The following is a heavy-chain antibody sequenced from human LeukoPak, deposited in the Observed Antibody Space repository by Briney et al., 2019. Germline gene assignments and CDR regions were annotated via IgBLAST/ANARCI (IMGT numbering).Heavy chain of an antibody. V-gene: IGHV1-69*05. J-gene: IGHJ3*02. CDR2: IIPIFGTA. CDR3: ARASKGPRDYDYVWGSYHKLHDAFDI. CDR1: GGTFSSYA. Sequence: ASVKVSSKASGGTFSSYAISWVRQAPGQGLEWMGGIIPIFGTANYAQKFQGRVTITTDESTSTAYMELSSLRSEDTAVYYCARASKGPRDYDYVWGSYHKLHDAFDIWGQGTMVTVSS. D-gene: IGHD3-16*02.